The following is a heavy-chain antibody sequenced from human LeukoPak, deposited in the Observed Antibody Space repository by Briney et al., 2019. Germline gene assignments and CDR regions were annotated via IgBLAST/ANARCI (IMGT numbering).Heavy chain of an antibody. CDR1: GDSISTSNSY. Sequence: SETLSLTCTVSGDSISTSNSYWGWIRQPPGKGLECIGEINHSGNTNYNPSLKSRVTISVDTSKNQFSLKLSSVTAADTAVYYCARGRYAPAWFDPWGQGTLVTVSS. D-gene: IGHD2-2*01. CDR2: INHSGNT. V-gene: IGHV4-39*07. J-gene: IGHJ5*02. CDR3: ARGRYAPAWFDP.